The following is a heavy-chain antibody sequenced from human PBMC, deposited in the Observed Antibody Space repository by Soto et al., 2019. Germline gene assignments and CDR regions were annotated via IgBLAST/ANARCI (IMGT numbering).Heavy chain of an antibody. CDR3: ARGARIHGYYYDSSGYSSLGRHWYFDL. V-gene: IGHV4-31*03. J-gene: IGHJ2*01. Sequence: QVQLQESGPGLVKPSQTLSLTCTVSGGSISSGGYYWSWIRQHPGKGLEWIGYIYYSGSTYYNPSLKSRVTISVDTSKNQFSLKLSSVTAADTAVYYCARGARIHGYYYDSSGYSSLGRHWYFDLWGRGTLVTVSS. CDR2: IYYSGST. D-gene: IGHD3-22*01. CDR1: GGSISSGGYY.